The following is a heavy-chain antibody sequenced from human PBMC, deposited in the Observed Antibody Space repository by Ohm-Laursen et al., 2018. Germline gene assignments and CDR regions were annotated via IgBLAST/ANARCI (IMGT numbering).Heavy chain of an antibody. V-gene: IGHV3-30*18. CDR1: GFTFSSYD. J-gene: IGHJ4*02. CDR3: AKDKKNFDS. Sequence: SLRLSCAASGFTFSSYDMHWVRQAPGKGLEWVAVISYAGSTKYYADSVKGRFTTSRDNSKNTLNLQMNSLRAEDTAVYYCAKDKKNFDSWGQGTVVTVAS. CDR2: ISYAGSTK.